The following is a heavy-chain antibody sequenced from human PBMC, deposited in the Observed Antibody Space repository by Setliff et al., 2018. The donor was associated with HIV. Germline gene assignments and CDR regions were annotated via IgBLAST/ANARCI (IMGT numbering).Heavy chain of an antibody. CDR2: IYSGSST. D-gene: IGHD6-13*01. J-gene: IGHJ3*02. CDR3: ARATYSSSWYKGLGAFDI. V-gene: IGHV3-66*01. Sequence: PGGSLRLSCAASGFAFSGHQMNWVRQAPGKGLEWVSVIYSGSSTYYADSVKGRFTISRENSKNTLYLQMNSLRAEDTAVYYCARATYSSSWYKGLGAFDIWGQGTMVTVSS. CDR1: GFAFSGHQ.